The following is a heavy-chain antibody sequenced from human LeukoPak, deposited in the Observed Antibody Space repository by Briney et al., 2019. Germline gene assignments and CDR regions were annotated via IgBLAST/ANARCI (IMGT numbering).Heavy chain of an antibody. CDR3: ARTKEQLASYYFDY. D-gene: IGHD6-6*01. Sequence: SEALSLTCAVYGGSSTGYYWSWIRQPPGKGLEWIGSIYQTGSTYYNPSLKSRVTMSVDTSKNQFSLKLSSVTAADTAVHYCARTKEQLASYYFDYWGQGTLVTVSS. CDR2: IYQTGST. CDR1: GGSSTGYY. V-gene: IGHV4-34*10. J-gene: IGHJ4*02.